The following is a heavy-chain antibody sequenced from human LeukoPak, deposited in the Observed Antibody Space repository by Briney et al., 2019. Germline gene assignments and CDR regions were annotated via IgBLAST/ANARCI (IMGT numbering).Heavy chain of an antibody. J-gene: IGHJ4*02. D-gene: IGHD3-22*01. Sequence: GSLRLSCAASGFTVSNNYMSWVRQAPGRGLEWVSVIYSGGTIYYADSVKGRFTISRDNSKNTLYLQMNSLRAEDTAVYYCAKFGTNYDSSGYPGYYFDYWGQGTLVTVSS. V-gene: IGHV3-53*01. CDR3: AKFGTNYDSSGYPGYYFDY. CDR1: GFTVSNNY. CDR2: IYSGGTI.